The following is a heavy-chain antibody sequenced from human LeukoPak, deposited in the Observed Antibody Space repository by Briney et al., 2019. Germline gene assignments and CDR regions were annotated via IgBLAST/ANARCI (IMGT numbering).Heavy chain of an antibody. J-gene: IGHJ4*02. D-gene: IGHD3-10*01. CDR2: INHSGST. CDR3: ARGRGVAAKDY. V-gene: IGHV4-34*01. Sequence: SETLSLTCAVYGGSFSGYYWSWIRQPPGKGLEWIGEINHSGSTNYNPSLKSRVTTSVDTSKNQFSLKPSSVTAADTAVYYCARGRGVAAKDYWGQGTLVTVSS. CDR1: GGSFSGYY.